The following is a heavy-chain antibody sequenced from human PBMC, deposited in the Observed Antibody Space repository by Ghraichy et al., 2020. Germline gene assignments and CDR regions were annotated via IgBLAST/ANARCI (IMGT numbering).Heavy chain of an antibody. CDR3: ARDSERGYDFYYYYYGMDV. CDR1: GYTFTSYG. J-gene: IGHJ6*02. D-gene: IGHD5-12*01. CDR2: ISAYNGNT. Sequence: ASVKVSCKASGYTFTSYGISWVRQAPGQGLEWMGWISAYNGNTNYAQKLQGRVTMTTDTSTSTAYMELRSLRSDDTAVYYCARDSERGYDFYYYYYGMDVWGQGTTVTVSS. V-gene: IGHV1-18*01.